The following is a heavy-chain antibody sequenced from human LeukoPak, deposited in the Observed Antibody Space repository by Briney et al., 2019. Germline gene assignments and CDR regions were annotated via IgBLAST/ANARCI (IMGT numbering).Heavy chain of an antibody. CDR1: GDSISSYC. CDR2: IYNSGGT. Sequence: NPSETLSLTCTVSGDSISSYCWSWIRQPPGKGLEWIGCIYNSGGTDYNPSLKSRVTMSVDTSKNQFSLKLSSVTAADTAVYYCARGAAGYSYGWGQGTLVTVSS. D-gene: IGHD5-18*01. J-gene: IGHJ4*02. CDR3: ARGAAGYSYG. V-gene: IGHV4-59*01.